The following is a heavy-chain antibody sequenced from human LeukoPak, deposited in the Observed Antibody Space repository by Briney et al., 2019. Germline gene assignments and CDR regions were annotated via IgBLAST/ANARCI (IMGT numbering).Heavy chain of an antibody. CDR1: GFTFSSYS. CDR2: ISSSSSYI. CDR3: AREQGLLWFGELSLGGAFDI. D-gene: IGHD3-10*01. Sequence: KTGGSLRLSCAASGFTFSSYSMNWVRQAPGKGLEWVSSISSSSSYIYYADSVKGRFTFSRDNAKNSLYLQMNNLRAEDTAVYYCAREQGLLWFGELSLGGAFDIWGQGTMVTVSS. V-gene: IGHV3-21*01. J-gene: IGHJ3*02.